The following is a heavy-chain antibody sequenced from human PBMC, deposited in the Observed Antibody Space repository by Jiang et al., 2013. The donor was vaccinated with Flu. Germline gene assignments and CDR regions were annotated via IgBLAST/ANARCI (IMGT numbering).Heavy chain of an antibody. CDR1: GDSVSSSTTG. CDR2: TYYRSKWFN. V-gene: IGHV6-1*01. Sequence: SQTLSLTCAISGDSVSSSTTGWSWIRQSPSRGLEWLGRTYYRSKWFNDYAGSVKSRIIISPDTSTNQLSLQLNSVTAEDTAIYYCVRGGGALDIWGQGTMVTVSS. J-gene: IGHJ3*02. CDR3: VRGGGALDI.